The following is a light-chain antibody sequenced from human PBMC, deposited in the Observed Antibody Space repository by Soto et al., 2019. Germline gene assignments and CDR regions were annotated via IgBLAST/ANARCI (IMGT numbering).Light chain of an antibody. CDR1: SSDIGVYNY. J-gene: IGLJ1*01. Sequence: QSVLTQPASVSGSPGQSITISCTGTSSDIGVYNYVSWDQRHPGKARKLVICEVSNRPSGVSSRFSGSKSGNTASLTXSGLRAEDEAEYYCSSYTRQSTYIFGTGTKVNVL. CDR3: SSYTRQSTYI. V-gene: IGLV2-14*01. CDR2: EVS.